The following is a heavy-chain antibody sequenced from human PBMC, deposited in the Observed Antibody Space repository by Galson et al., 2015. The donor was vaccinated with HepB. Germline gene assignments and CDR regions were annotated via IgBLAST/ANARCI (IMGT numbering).Heavy chain of an antibody. J-gene: IGHJ6*02. CDR2: IIPIFGTA. CDR3: ASKAIEQWLEKDDYYYYGMDV. V-gene: IGHV1-69*13. Sequence: SVKVSCKASGGTFSSYAISWVRQAPGQGLEWMGGIIPIFGTANYAQKFQGRVTITADESTSTAYMELSSLRSEDTAVYYCASKAIEQWLEKDDYYYYGMDVWGQGTTVTVSS. CDR1: GGTFSSYA. D-gene: IGHD6-19*01.